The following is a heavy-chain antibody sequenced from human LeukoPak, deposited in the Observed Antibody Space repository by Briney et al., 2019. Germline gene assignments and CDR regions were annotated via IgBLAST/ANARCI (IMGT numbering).Heavy chain of an antibody. CDR2: IIPIFGTA. Sequence: SVKVSCKASGGTLGSYAISWVRQAPGQGLEWMGGIIPIFGTANYAQKFQGRVTITADESTSTAYMELSSLRSEDTAVYYCARVPGYCSSTSCFYYYYMDVWGKGTTVTVSS. D-gene: IGHD2-2*01. V-gene: IGHV1-69*01. CDR1: GGTLGSYA. J-gene: IGHJ6*03. CDR3: ARVPGYCSSTSCFYYYYMDV.